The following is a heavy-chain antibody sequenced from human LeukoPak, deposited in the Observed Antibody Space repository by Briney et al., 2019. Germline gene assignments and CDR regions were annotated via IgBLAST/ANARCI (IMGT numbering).Heavy chain of an antibody. CDR2: IYHSGST. CDR3: AARQYHWSGSAVDAFDI. J-gene: IGHJ3*02. D-gene: IGHD1-26*01. CDR1: GGSTSSGGYS. Sequence: SETLSLTCAVSGGSTSSGGYSWSWIRQPPGKGLEWIGYIYHSGSTYYNPSLKSRVTISVDRSKNQFSLKLSSVTAADPAVYYRAARQYHWSGSAVDAFDIWGQGTMVTVSS. V-gene: IGHV4-30-2*01.